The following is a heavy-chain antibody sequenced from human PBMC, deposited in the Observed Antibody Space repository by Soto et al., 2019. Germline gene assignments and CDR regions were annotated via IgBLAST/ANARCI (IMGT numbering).Heavy chain of an antibody. J-gene: IGHJ4*02. CDR2: VKDGGHT. CDR1: GGSLSGYY. CDR3: ARGQEGVVATH. Sequence: QVQLQQWGAGLLKPSETLSLNCAVTGGSLSGYYWSWIRQAPGKGLEWIGEVKDGGHTNYSPSLRGRVPISSDTSNNQFSLRLNSVTAAETGVYYCARGQEGVVATHWDQGSLVTVSS. D-gene: IGHD5-12*01. V-gene: IGHV4-34*01.